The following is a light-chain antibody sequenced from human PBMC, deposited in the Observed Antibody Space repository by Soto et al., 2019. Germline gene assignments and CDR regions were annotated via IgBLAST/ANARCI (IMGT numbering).Light chain of an antibody. Sequence: EIQMTQSPASLSASVGDRVTITCRASQGISNYLAWYQQKPGRVPTFLIYAASTVRSGVPSRFSGSGSGTEFTISLRSVEPADDSTYYCRKYDRVPWTFGQGTKVEIK. CDR3: RKYDRVPWT. J-gene: IGKJ1*01. V-gene: IGKV1-27*01. CDR2: AAS. CDR1: QGISNY.